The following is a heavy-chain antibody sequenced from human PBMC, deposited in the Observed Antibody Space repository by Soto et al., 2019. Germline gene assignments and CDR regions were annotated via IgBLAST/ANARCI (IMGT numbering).Heavy chain of an antibody. D-gene: IGHD4-17*01. CDR2: IYYSGST. V-gene: IGHV4-59*12. Sequence: PSETLSLTCTVSGGSISSYYWSWIRQPPGKGLEWIGYIYYSGSTNYNPSLKSRVTTSRDNSKNTLYLQMNSLRVEDTAVYYCARVGEDYGDSSDYWGQGTLVTVSS. CDR3: ARVGEDYGDSSDY. CDR1: GGSISSYY. J-gene: IGHJ4*02.